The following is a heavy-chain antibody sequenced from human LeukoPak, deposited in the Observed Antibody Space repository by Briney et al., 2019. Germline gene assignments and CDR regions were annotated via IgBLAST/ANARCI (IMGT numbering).Heavy chain of an antibody. V-gene: IGHV3-74*01. CDR1: GFTFSSYW. J-gene: IGHJ4*02. CDR3: ARDLELRAEIDY. D-gene: IGHD1-7*01. CDR2: INPDGSGT. Sequence: GGSLRLSCAASGFTFSSYWMHWVRQDSGKGLVWVSRINPDGSGTSHADSVKGRFTISRDNAKNTLYLQMNSLGAEDTAVYYCARDLELRAEIDYWGQGTLVTVSS.